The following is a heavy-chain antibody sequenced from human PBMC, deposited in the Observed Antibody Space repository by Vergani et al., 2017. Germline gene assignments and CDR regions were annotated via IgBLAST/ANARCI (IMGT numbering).Heavy chain of an antibody. D-gene: IGHD3-22*01. CDR3: ANYYDSSGYYGAGDY. Sequence: EVQLLESGGGLVQPGGSLRLSCAASGFTFSSYAMSWVRQAPGKGLEWVSAISGSGGSTYYAYSVKGRFTISRDNSKNTLYLQMNSLRAEDTAVYYCANYYDSSGYYGAGDYWGQGTLVTVSS. J-gene: IGHJ4*02. V-gene: IGHV3-23*01. CDR1: GFTFSSYA. CDR2: ISGSGGST.